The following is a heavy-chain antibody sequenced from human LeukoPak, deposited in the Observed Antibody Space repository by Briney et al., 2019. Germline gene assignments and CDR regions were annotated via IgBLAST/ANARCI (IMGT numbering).Heavy chain of an antibody. J-gene: IGHJ4*02. CDR2: IKQDGSEK. CDR1: GFTFSSYW. Sequence: GGSLRLSCAASGFTFSSYWMSWVRQAPGKGLEWVANIKQDGSEKYYVDSVKGRFTISRDNSKNTLYLQMGSLRAEDMAVYYCARVVHYYGSDYFDYWGQGTLVTVSS. D-gene: IGHD3-10*01. V-gene: IGHV3-7*01. CDR3: ARVVHYYGSDYFDY.